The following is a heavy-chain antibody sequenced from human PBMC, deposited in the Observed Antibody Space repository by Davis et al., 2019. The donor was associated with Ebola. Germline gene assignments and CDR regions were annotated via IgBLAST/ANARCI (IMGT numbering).Heavy chain of an antibody. J-gene: IGHJ4*02. Sequence: GESLKISCAASGFTFSSYSMNWVRQAPGKGLEWVSSISSSSSYIYYADSVKGRFTISRDNSKNTLYLQMNSLRAEDTAVYYCARATTVIDYWGQGTLVTVSS. CDR2: ISSSSSYI. CDR1: GFTFSSYS. V-gene: IGHV3-21*01. CDR3: ARATTVIDY. D-gene: IGHD4-17*01.